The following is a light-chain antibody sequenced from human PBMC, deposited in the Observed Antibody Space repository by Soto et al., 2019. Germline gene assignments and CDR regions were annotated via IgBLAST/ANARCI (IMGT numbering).Light chain of an antibody. J-gene: IGKJ3*01. CDR1: QGISSY. Sequence: DIPLTQSPSFLSASVGARVTITCRASQGISSYLAWYQQKPGKAPKLLIYAASTLQSGVPSRFSGSGSGTEFTLTISSLQPEDFATYYCQQLNSYPFTVGPGTKVDI. CDR2: AAS. V-gene: IGKV1-9*01. CDR3: QQLNSYPFT.